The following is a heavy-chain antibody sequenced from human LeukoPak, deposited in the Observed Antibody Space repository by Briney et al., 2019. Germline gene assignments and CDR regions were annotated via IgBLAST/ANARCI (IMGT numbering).Heavy chain of an antibody. V-gene: IGHV3-23*01. CDR1: GFTFSDYA. Sequence: GGSLRLSCAASGFTFSDYAVTWVRQAAGKGLEWVSSISDTGRRTYYTDSVKGRFTISRDDSKKAVYLEMSTLRVEDTAIYFCGRHDSFIPFWGQGTRVTVSS. D-gene: IGHD3-16*02. CDR2: ISDTGRRT. J-gene: IGHJ4*02. CDR3: GRHDSFIPF.